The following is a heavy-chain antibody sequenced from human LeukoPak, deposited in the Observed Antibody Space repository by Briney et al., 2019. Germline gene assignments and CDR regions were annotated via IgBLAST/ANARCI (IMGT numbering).Heavy chain of an antibody. D-gene: IGHD6-19*01. J-gene: IGHJ4*02. CDR3: AKDRFRIEIEQWLPIFDY. V-gene: IGHV3-23*01. CDR2: ISGSGGST. Sequence: GGSLRPSCAASGFTFSSYAMSWVRQAPGKGLEWVSAISGSGGSTYYADSVKGRFTISRDNSKNTLYLQMNSLRAEDTAVYYCAKDRFRIEIEQWLPIFDYWGQGTLVTVSS. CDR1: GFTFSSYA.